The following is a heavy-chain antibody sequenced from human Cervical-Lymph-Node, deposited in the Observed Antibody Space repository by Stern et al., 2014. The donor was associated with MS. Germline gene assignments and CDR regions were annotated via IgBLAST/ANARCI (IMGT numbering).Heavy chain of an antibody. D-gene: IGHD6-19*01. V-gene: IGHV1-46*01. Sequence: VQLVESGAEVKKPGASVKVSCKASGYTFTSYYMHWVRQAPGQGLAWMGIINPSGGSTSYAQNFQGRVTMTRDTSTTTVYMELRSLRSEDTAVFYCAREVAGHRLGMMDVWGQGTTVTVSS. CDR1: GYTFTSYY. CDR2: INPSGGST. J-gene: IGHJ6*02. CDR3: AREVAGHRLGMMDV.